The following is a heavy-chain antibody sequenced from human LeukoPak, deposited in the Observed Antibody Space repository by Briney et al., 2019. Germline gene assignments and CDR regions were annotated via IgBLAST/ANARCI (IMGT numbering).Heavy chain of an antibody. CDR2: IRSKAYGGTT. CDR1: GFTFGDYA. Sequence: GGSLRLSCTASGFTFGDYAMSWFRQAPGKGLEWVGFIRSKAYGGTTEYAASVKGRFTISRDDPKSIAYLQMNSLKTEDTAVYYCTRDYPITMIVVVNDYWGQGTLVTVSS. CDR3: TRDYPITMIVVVNDY. V-gene: IGHV3-49*03. D-gene: IGHD3-22*01. J-gene: IGHJ4*02.